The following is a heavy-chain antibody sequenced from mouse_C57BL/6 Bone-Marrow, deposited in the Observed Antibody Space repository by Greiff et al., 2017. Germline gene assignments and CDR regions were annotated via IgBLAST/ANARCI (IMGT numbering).Heavy chain of an antibody. CDR3: ARRHYYALFAY. CDR2: IYPGDGDT. CDR1: GYAFSSYW. V-gene: IGHV1-80*01. Sequence: VQLQQSGAELVKPGASVKISCKASGYAFSSYWMNWVKQRPGKGLAWIGQIYPGDGDTNYNGKFKGKATLTADKSSSTAYMQLSSLTSEDSAVYFCARRHYYALFAYWGQGTLVTVSA. J-gene: IGHJ3*01. D-gene: IGHD2-1*01.